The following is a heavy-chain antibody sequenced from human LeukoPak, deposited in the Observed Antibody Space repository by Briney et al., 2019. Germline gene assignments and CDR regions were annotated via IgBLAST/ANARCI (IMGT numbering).Heavy chain of an antibody. Sequence: GGSLRLSCAASGFTVSSNYMSWVRQAPGKGLEWVSVIYSGGSTYYADSVKGRFTISRDNSKNTLYLQMNSLRAEDTAVYYCAKRGNFRYYYGSGTPGYYFDYWGQGTLVTVSS. CDR2: IYSGGST. J-gene: IGHJ4*02. CDR3: AKRGNFRYYYGSGTPGYYFDY. CDR1: GFTVSSNY. V-gene: IGHV3-53*01. D-gene: IGHD3-10*01.